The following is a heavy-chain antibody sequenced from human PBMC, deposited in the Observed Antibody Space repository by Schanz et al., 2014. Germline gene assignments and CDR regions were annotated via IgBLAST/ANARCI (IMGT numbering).Heavy chain of an antibody. V-gene: IGHV3-66*03. D-gene: IGHD1-1*01. Sequence: EVQLVESGGGLIQPGGSLRLSCAVSGFTVSSNYMSWVRQASGKGLEWVAFMPFDYSSQYYADSVKGRFTISRDNSRNTLYLQMNSLTGDDTDMYFCAKDLLPWNDPRPFDYWGRGTLVTVSS. CDR3: AKDLLPWNDPRPFDY. CDR1: GFTVSSNY. J-gene: IGHJ4*02. CDR2: MPFDYSSQ.